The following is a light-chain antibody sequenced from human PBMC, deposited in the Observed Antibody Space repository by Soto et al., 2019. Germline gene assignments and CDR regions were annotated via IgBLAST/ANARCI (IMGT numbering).Light chain of an antibody. J-gene: IGLJ3*02. CDR1: SGHSSYA. CDR2: LNSDGSH. V-gene: IGLV4-69*01. CDR3: QTWGTGIWV. Sequence: QSVVTQSPSASASLGASVKLTCTLSSGHSSYAIAWHQQQPEKGPRYLMKLNSDGSHYKGDGIPDRFSGSSSGSERYLTISSLQAEDEADYYCQTWGTGIWVFGGGTKVTVL.